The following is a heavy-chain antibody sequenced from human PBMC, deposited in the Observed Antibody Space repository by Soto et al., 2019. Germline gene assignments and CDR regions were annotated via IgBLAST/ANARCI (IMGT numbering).Heavy chain of an antibody. CDR2: VSSSSSTI. Sequence: EVQLVESGGGLVQPGGSLRLSCAASGFTFSSYSMNWVRQAPGKGLEWVSYVSSSSSTIYYADSVKGRFTISRDNAKNSLYLQMNRLRAEDTAVYYCARDQVRNTLREPPPLFGYWGQGTLVTVSS. V-gene: IGHV3-48*01. CDR1: GFTFSSYS. CDR3: ARDQVRNTLREPPPLFGY. J-gene: IGHJ4*02. D-gene: IGHD1-1*01.